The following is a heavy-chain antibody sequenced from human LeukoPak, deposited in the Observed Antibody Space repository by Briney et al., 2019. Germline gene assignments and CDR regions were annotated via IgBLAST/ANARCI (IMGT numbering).Heavy chain of an antibody. V-gene: IGHV3-23*01. J-gene: IGHJ4*02. CDR1: GFTFSSYG. CDR2: ISGSGGST. Sequence: GGSLRLSCAASGFTFSSYGMSWVRQAPGKGLEWVSAISGSGGSTYYADSVKGRFTISRDNAKNSLYLQMNSPRAEDTALYYCAKDHSAMVRGAAGYWGQGTLVTVSS. D-gene: IGHD3-10*01. CDR3: AKDHSAMVRGAAGY.